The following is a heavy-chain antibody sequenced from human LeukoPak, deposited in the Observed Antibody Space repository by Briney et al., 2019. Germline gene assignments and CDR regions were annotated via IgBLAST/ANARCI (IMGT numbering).Heavy chain of an antibody. CDR2: IIPIFGTA. CDR1: GYTFTGYY. J-gene: IGHJ5*02. D-gene: IGHD3-10*01. V-gene: IGHV1-69*13. Sequence: SVKVSCKASGYTFTGYYMHWVRQAPGQGLEWMGGIIPIFGTANYAQKFQGRVTITADESTSTAYMELSSLRSEDTAVYYCARRLGGNWFDPWGQGTLVTVSS. CDR3: ARRLGGNWFDP.